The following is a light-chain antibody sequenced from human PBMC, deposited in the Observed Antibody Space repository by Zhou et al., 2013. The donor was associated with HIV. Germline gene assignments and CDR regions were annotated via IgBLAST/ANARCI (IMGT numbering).Light chain of an antibody. CDR1: QSLLHANGHVY. J-gene: IGKJ1*01. V-gene: IGKV2-28*01. CDR2: LSA. CDR3: MQSLQTPWT. Sequence: DVVLTQSPRSLSVTLGEPASISCRPSQSLLHANGHVYLDWYLQRPGQPPQLLIYLSAGRASGVPDRFTGGRSGTDFTLEISRVEADDVGVYYCMQSLQTPWTFGRG.